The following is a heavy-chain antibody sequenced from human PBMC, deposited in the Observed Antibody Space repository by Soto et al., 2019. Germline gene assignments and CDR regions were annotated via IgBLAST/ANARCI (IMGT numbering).Heavy chain of an antibody. CDR1: GGSFSGYY. CDR3: ARGSGSSWYGWFDP. J-gene: IGHJ5*02. CDR2: INHSGST. Sequence: SETLSLTCAVYGGSFSGYYWSWIRQPPGKGLEWIGEINHSGSTNYNPSLKSRVTISVGTSKNQFSLKLSSVTAADTAVYYCARGSGSSWYGWFDPWGQGTLVTVSS. D-gene: IGHD6-13*01. V-gene: IGHV4-34*01.